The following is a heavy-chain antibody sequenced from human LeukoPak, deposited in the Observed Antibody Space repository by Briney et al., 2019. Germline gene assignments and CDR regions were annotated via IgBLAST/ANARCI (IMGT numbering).Heavy chain of an antibody. CDR2: IYYRGST. V-gene: IGHV4-61*08. CDR1: GDSINSGGYY. Sequence: SSQTLSLTCTVSGDSINSGGYYWSWIRQPPGKGLEWIAYIYYRGSTNYNPSLKSRVTISVDTSKNQFSLKLSSVTAADTAVYYCARLSGYSSGHYYSDYWGQGTLVTVSS. D-gene: IGHD3-22*01. CDR3: ARLSGYSSGHYYSDY. J-gene: IGHJ4*02.